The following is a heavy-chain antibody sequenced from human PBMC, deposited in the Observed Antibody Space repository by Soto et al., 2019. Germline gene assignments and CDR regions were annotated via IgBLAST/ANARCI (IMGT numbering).Heavy chain of an antibody. CDR1: GFSLSTSGVG. CDR3: ARYFYESSDYSPSDYGMDV. J-gene: IGHJ6*02. D-gene: IGHD3-22*01. Sequence: QITLKESGPTLMKPTQTLTLTCTLSGFSLSTSGVGVGWIRQTPEKALEWLALIYWDDDKRYSPSLKSRLTITKDTSKNQVVLTMTNMDPVDTATYSCARYFYESSDYSPSDYGMDVWGQGTTVTASS. CDR2: IYWDDDK. V-gene: IGHV2-5*02.